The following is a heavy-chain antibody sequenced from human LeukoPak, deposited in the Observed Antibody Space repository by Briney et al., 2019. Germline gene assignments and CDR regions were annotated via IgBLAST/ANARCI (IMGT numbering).Heavy chain of an antibody. V-gene: IGHV3-21*01. J-gene: IGHJ4*02. CDR3: ARDGAYYDYVWGSYRYSPFFDY. D-gene: IGHD3-16*02. Sequence: SGGSLRLSCAASGFTFSSYSMNWVRQAPGKGLEWVSSISSSSSYIYYADSVKGRFTISRDNAKNSLYLQMNSLRAEDTAVYYCARDGAYYDYVWGSYRYSPFFDYWGQGTLVTVSS. CDR2: ISSSSSYI. CDR1: GFTFSSYS.